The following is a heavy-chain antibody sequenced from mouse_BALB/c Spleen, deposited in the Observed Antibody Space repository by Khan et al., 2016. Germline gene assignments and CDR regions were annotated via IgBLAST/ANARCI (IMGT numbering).Heavy chain of an antibody. CDR1: GYTFTSYT. J-gene: IGHJ3*01. Sequence: QVQLKQSGAELARPGASVKMSCKASGYTFTSYTMHWVKQRPGQGLEWIGYIDPSCDYTNYNQKFKDRATLTADKSSTTAYMQLSSLTSEDSAVYYCARSPYDYDGGFAYWGQGTLVTVSA. CDR3: ARSPYDYDGGFAY. CDR2: IDPSCDYT. V-gene: IGHV1-4*01. D-gene: IGHD2-4*01.